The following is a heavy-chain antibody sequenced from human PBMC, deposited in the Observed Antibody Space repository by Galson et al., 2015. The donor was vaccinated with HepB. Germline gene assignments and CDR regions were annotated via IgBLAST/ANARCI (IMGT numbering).Heavy chain of an antibody. CDR3: ARAALLGYCTNGVCLITPRLFDY. D-gene: IGHD2-8*01. CDR2: IKQDGSEK. CDR1: GFTFSSYW. Sequence: SLRLSCAASGFTFSSYWMSWVRQAPGKGLEWVANIKQDGSEKYYVDSVKGRFTISRDNAKNSLYLQMNSLRAEDTAVYYSARAALLGYCTNGVCLITPRLFDYWGQGTLVTVSS. V-gene: IGHV3-7*03. J-gene: IGHJ4*02.